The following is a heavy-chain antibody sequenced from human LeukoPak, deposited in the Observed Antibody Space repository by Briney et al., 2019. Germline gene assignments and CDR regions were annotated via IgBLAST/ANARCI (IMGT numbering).Heavy chain of an antibody. V-gene: IGHV3-64*01. CDR1: GFTFSSYA. D-gene: IGHD2-2*01. J-gene: IGHJ4*02. Sequence: GGSLRLSCAASGFTFSSYAMHWVRQAPGKGLEYVSAISSNGGSTYYANSVKGRFTISRDNSKNTLYLQMGSLRAEDMAVYYCARDAAVSVVYYFDYWGQGTLVTVSS. CDR2: ISSNGGST. CDR3: ARDAAVSVVYYFDY.